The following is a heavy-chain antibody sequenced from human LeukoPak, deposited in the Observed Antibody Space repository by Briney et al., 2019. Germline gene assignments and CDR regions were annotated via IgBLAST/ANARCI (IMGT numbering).Heavy chain of an antibody. Sequence: PGGSLRLSCAASGFTVSSNYMGWVRQDPGKGLEWVSVIYSGGTTYYADSVKGRFTISRDNSKNTLHLQMNSLRAEDTAVYYCARDRGRRYLDYWGQGTLVTASS. CDR2: IYSGGTT. CDR1: GFTVSSNY. CDR3: ARDRGRRYLDY. V-gene: IGHV3-53*01. J-gene: IGHJ4*02. D-gene: IGHD3-10*01.